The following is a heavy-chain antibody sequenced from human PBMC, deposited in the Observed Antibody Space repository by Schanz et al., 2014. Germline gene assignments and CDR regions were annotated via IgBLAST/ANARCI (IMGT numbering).Heavy chain of an antibody. Sequence: EVHLLESGGGLVQPGGSLRLSCAASGFTFSNHALSWVRQAPGKGLEWVSGIGGSGDSTHYADSVKGRFIISRDNSKNTLYLQVNSLRPEDTAVYFCAKDTGYCHGGACYCFEYWGLGILVTVSS. CDR3: AKDTGYCHGGACYCFEY. V-gene: IGHV3-23*01. CDR1: GFTFSNHA. CDR2: IGGSGDST. J-gene: IGHJ4*02. D-gene: IGHD2-8*02.